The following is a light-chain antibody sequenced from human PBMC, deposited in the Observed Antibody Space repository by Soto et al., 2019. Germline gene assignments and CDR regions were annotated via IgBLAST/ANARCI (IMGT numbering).Light chain of an antibody. CDR2: GAF. CDR3: QQYGSSPPT. V-gene: IGKV3-20*01. Sequence: IVLTQSPATLSLSPGEGATIACRASPSVTNFLAWYQQKPGQAPRVLIYGAFNRATGIPARFSGSGSGTDFTLTISRLEPEDFAVYYCQQYGSSPPTFGQGTKV. CDR1: PSVTNF. J-gene: IGKJ1*01.